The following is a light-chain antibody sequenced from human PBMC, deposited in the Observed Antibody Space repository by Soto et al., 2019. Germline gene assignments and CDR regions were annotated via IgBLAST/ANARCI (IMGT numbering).Light chain of an antibody. CDR3: QQSDSSRIYS. V-gene: IGKV3-20*01. Sequence: EILLTQSPGTLSLSPGETATLSCRASQSVTSTYLAWYQQRPGQSPRLIIYGGSTRATGFPDRFSGGGSGTDFTLTISRLEPEDSAVYYCHGQQSDSSRIYSFGQGTKLEI. CDR1: QSVTSTY. J-gene: IGKJ2*03. CDR2: GGS.